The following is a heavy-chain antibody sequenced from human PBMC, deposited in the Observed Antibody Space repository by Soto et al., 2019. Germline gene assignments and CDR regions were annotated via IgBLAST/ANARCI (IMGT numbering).Heavy chain of an antibody. D-gene: IGHD2-2*01. CDR3: ARVGGDVVVVPAASGGWFDP. CDR2: IIPILGIA. Sequence: QVQLVQSGAEVKKPGSSVKVSCKASGGTFSSYTISWVRQAPGQGLEWMGRIIPILGIANYAQKFQGRVTITADKSTSTAYMELSSLRSEDTAVYYCARVGGDVVVVPAASGGWFDPWGQGTLVTVSS. V-gene: IGHV1-69*02. J-gene: IGHJ5*02. CDR1: GGTFSSYT.